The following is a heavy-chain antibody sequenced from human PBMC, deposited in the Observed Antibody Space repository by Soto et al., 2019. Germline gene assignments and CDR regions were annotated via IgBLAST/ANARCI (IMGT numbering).Heavy chain of an antibody. V-gene: IGHV4-34*01. D-gene: IGHD3-9*01. CDR3: ARLSGYYDILTGYYNWFDP. CDR1: GGSFSGYY. CDR2: INHSGST. J-gene: IGHJ5*02. Sequence: LSLTCAVYGGSFSGYYWSWIRQPPGKGLEWIGEINHSGSTNYNPSLKSRVTISVDTSKNQFSLKLSSVTAADTAVYYCARLSGYYDILTGYYNWFDPWGQGTLVTVS.